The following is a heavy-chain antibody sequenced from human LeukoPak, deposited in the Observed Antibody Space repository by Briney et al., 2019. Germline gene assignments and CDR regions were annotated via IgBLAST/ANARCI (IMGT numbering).Heavy chain of an antibody. J-gene: IGHJ5*02. CDR1: GGSISSYY. CDR2: IYYSGTT. CDR3: ARGRYYDFWSGYYDWFDP. V-gene: IGHV4-59*12. D-gene: IGHD3-3*01. Sequence: SETLSLTCTVSGGSISSYYWSWIRQPPGKGLEWIGYIYYSGTTNYNPSLKSRVTMSVDTSKNQFSLKLSSVTAADTAVYYCARGRYYDFWSGYYDWFDPWGQGTLVTVSS.